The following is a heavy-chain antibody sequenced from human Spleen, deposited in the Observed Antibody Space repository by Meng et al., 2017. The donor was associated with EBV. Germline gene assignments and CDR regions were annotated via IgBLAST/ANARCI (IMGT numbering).Heavy chain of an antibody. V-gene: IGHV1-69*01. CDR3: ARPHISGWPTHHYFDL. CDR2: IIPIFGTA. D-gene: IGHD6-19*01. Sequence: QVQLVQSGAEVKKPGSSVKVSCKVSGGTLSSYAFSWVRQAPGQGLEWMGGIIPIFGTANYAQKIQGRVTITADESSSTVYMELSSLRSEDTAIYYCARPHISGWPTHHYFDLWGPGTLVTVSS. CDR1: GGTLSSYA. J-gene: IGHJ4*02.